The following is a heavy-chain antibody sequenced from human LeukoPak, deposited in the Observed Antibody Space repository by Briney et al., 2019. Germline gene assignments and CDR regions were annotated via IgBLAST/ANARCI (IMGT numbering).Heavy chain of an antibody. CDR2: ISSSGSTI. CDR1: GFTFSSYE. Sequence: GGSLRLSCAASGFTFSSYEMNWVRQAPGKGLEWVSYISSSGSTIYYADSVKGRFTISRDNAKNSLYLQMNSLRAEDTAVYYCARDHRLRAFDYWGQGTLVTVSS. D-gene: IGHD5-12*01. V-gene: IGHV3-48*03. J-gene: IGHJ4*02. CDR3: ARDHRLRAFDY.